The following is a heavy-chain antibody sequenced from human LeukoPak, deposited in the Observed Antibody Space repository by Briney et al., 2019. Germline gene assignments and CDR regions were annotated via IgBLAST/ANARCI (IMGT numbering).Heavy chain of an antibody. V-gene: IGHV3-23*01. D-gene: IGHD1-26*01. CDR2: ISTSGGST. CDR3: AKGWSSGSHPIDN. Sequence: PGGSLRLSCAASGFTFSSYDMSWVRQAPGKGLEWVSGISTSGGSTYYADSVKGRFTISRDNFKNTLYLQMNSLRAEDTAVYSRAKGWSSGSHPIDNWGQGTLVTVSS. J-gene: IGHJ4*02. CDR1: GFTFSSYD.